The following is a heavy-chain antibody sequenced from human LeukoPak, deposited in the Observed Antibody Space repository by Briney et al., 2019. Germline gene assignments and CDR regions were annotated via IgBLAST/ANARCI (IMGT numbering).Heavy chain of an antibody. CDR1: GFTFSSYG. Sequence: GGSLTLSCAASGFTFSSYGMSWVRQAPGKGLEWVSDISGSGGSTYYADSVKGRFTISRDNSKNTLYLQMNSLRAEDTAVYYCAKNPPSYSSGWYGYWGQGTLVTVSS. CDR3: AKNPPSYSSGWYGY. CDR2: ISGSGGST. J-gene: IGHJ4*02. V-gene: IGHV3-23*01. D-gene: IGHD6-19*01.